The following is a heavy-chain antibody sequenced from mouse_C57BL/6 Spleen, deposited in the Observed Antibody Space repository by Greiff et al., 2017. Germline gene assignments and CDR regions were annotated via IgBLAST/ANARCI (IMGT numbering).Heavy chain of an antibody. Sequence: QVQLQQPGTELVKPGASVTLSCKASGYTFTSYWMHWVKQRPGQGLEWIGNINPSNGGTNYNEKFKSKATLTVDKSSSTAYMQLSSLTSEDSAVYYCARSPITTVVAPFDYWGQGTTLTVSS. V-gene: IGHV1-53*01. J-gene: IGHJ2*01. CDR1: GYTFTSYW. D-gene: IGHD1-1*01. CDR3: ARSPITTVVAPFDY. CDR2: INPSNGGT.